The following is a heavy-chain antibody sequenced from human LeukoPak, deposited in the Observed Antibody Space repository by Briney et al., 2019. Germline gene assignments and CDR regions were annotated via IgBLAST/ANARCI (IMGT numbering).Heavy chain of an antibody. Sequence: GGSLRLSCAASGFTFSSYAMSWVRQAPGKGLEWVSAISGSGGSTYYADSVKGRFTISRDNSKNTQYLQMNSLRAEDTAVYYCAKNMGANYDAFDIWGQGTMVTVSS. J-gene: IGHJ3*02. V-gene: IGHV3-23*01. D-gene: IGHD1-26*01. CDR1: GFTFSSYA. CDR2: ISGSGGST. CDR3: AKNMGANYDAFDI.